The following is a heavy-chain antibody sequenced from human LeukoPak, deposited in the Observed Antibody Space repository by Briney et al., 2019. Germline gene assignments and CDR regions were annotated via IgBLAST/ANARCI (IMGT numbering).Heavy chain of an antibody. V-gene: IGHV4-34*01. CDR2: INHSGST. J-gene: IGHJ4*02. CDR3: ARGLGRYYDFWSGYFRLVYFDY. Sequence: PSETLSLTCAVYGGSFSGYYWSWIRQPPGKGLEWIGEINHSGSTNYNPSLKRRVTISVDTSKNQFSLKLSSVTAADTAVYYCARGLGRYYDFWSGYFRLVYFDYWGQGTLVTVSS. CDR1: GGSFSGYY. D-gene: IGHD3-3*01.